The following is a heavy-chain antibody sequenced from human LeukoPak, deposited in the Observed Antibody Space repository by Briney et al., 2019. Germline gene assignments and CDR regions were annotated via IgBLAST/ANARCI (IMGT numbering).Heavy chain of an antibody. J-gene: IGHJ6*02. Sequence: TPSETLSLTCTVSGGSISSSSYYWGWIRQPPGKGLEWIGSIYYSGSTYYNPSLKSRVTISVDTSKNQFSLKLSSVTAADTAVYYCARHVEITGKRLTAMDVWGQGTTVTVSS. CDR1: GGSISSSSYY. CDR2: IYYSGST. V-gene: IGHV4-39*01. D-gene: IGHD1-20*01. CDR3: ARHVEITGKRLTAMDV.